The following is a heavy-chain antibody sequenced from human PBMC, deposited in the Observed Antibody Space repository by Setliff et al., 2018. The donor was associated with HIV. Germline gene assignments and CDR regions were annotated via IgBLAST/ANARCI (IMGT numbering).Heavy chain of an antibody. D-gene: IGHD1-26*01. CDR2: MNPISGNT. CDR1: GDTFTSYV. Sequence: ASVKVSCKASGDTFTSYVISWVRQAPGQGLEWMGGMNPISGNTGYAQKFQGRVTMTRNTSISTAYMELSSLRSEDTAVYYCARTQSGYFDYWGQGTLVTVSS. J-gene: IGHJ4*02. CDR3: ARTQSGYFDY. V-gene: IGHV1-8*01.